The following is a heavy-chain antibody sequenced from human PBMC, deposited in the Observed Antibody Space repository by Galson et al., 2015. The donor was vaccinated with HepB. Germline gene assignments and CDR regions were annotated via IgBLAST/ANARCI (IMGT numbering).Heavy chain of an antibody. Sequence: SLRLSCAASGFTFSSYAMHWVRQAPGKGLEWVAVISYDGSNKYYADSVKGRFTISRDNSKNTLYLQMNSLRAEDTAVYYCASPRPYDYVWPGAFDIWGQGTMVTVSS. CDR2: ISYDGSNK. CDR1: GFTFSSYA. V-gene: IGHV3-30-3*01. J-gene: IGHJ3*02. D-gene: IGHD3-16*01. CDR3: ASPRPYDYVWPGAFDI.